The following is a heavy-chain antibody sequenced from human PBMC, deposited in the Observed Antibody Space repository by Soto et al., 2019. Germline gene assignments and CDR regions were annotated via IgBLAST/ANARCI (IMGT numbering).Heavy chain of an antibody. D-gene: IGHD5-12*01. V-gene: IGHV4-59*08. CDR3: ASHTTPRDATIINSFDY. CDR2: IYYSGTT. CDR1: GASVATFY. Sequence: SETLSLTCTVSGASVATFYWSWIRQPPGKGLEWIGYIYYSGTTNSNASLKSRVDISVDTSKNQFSLKLTSVTAADTAVYFCASHTTPRDATIINSFDYWGQGILVTVSS. J-gene: IGHJ4*02.